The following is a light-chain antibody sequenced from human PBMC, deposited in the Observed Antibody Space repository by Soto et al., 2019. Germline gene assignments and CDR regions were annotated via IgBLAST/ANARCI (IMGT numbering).Light chain of an antibody. J-gene: IGKJ1*01. Sequence: EILLTQAPGTLSLSPGERATLSCRASQSVSPSSLAWYQQRPGQPPRLXXYEASNRATGIPARFSGSGSGTDFTLTISSLEPEDFAVYFCQQRGTRPPWTFGQGTKVDIK. V-gene: IGKV3D-20*02. CDR3: QQRGTRPPWT. CDR1: QSVSPSS. CDR2: EAS.